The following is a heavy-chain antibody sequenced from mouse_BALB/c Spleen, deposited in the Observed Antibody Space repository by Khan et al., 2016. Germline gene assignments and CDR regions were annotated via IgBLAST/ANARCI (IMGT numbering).Heavy chain of an antibody. CDR2: ISYSGST. V-gene: IGHV3-2*02. J-gene: IGHJ1*01. CDR3: ARAPPRWYFDV. Sequence: EVQLQESGPGLVKPSQSLSLTCTVTGYSITSDYAWNWIRQFPGNKLEWMGYISYSGSTSYNPSLKSRISITRDTSKNQFFLQLNSVTTEDTATYYCARAPPRWYFDVLGAGTTVTVSS. CDR1: GYSITSDYA.